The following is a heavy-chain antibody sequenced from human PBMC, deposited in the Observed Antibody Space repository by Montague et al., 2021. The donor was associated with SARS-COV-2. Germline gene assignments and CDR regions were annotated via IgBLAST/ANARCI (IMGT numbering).Heavy chain of an antibody. CDR3: ARDVTMVRGVPFDY. V-gene: IGHV3-21*01. D-gene: IGHD3-10*01. CDR1: GFPFSSYS. Sequence: SLRLSCAASGFPFSSYSMHWVRQAPGKGLEWVSSISSSSSYIYYAASVKGRFTISRDNAKNSLYLQMNSLRAEDTAVYYCARDVTMVRGVPFDYWGQGTLVTVSS. J-gene: IGHJ4*02. CDR2: ISSSSSYI.